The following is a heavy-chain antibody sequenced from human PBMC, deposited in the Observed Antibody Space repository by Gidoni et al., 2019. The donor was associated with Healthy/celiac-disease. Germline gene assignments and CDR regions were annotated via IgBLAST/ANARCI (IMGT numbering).Heavy chain of an antibody. V-gene: IGHV3-30-3*01. Sequence: QVQLVESGGGVVQPGRSLRLSCAASGFTFSSYASPRVRQAPGKGLELVAVISYDGSNKYYADSVEGRFTISRDNSKNTLYLQMNSLRAEDTAVYYCARALRGVDAFDIWGQGTMVTVSS. CDR1: GFTFSSYA. CDR2: ISYDGSNK. D-gene: IGHD2-8*01. CDR3: ARALRGVDAFDI. J-gene: IGHJ3*02.